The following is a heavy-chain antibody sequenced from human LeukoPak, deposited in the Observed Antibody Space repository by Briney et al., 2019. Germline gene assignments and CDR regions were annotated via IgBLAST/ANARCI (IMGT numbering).Heavy chain of an antibody. Sequence: GASVKVSCKVSGYSLTQLSMHWVRQAPGKGLEWMGGFDPGNGEAFYAQKFRGRLTLTEDTSTDTGYLELSSFRSEDTAVYYCATARPIKNTFMVRGVLPADSWGQGSLVTVSS. V-gene: IGHV1-24*01. D-gene: IGHD3-10*01. CDR1: GYSLTQLS. J-gene: IGHJ4*02. CDR3: ATARPIKNTFMVRGVLPADS. CDR2: FDPGNGEA.